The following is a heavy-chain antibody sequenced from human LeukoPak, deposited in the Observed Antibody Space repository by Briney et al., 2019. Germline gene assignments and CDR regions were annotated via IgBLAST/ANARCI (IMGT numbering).Heavy chain of an antibody. CDR2: INHSGST. J-gene: IGHJ5*02. Sequence: PSETLSLTCAVYGGSFSGYYWSWIRQPPGKGLEWIGEINHSGSTNYNPSLKSRVTISVDTSKNQFSLKLSSVTAADTAVYYCAREAVAGYNWFDPWGQGTLVTVSS. CDR1: GGSFSGYY. CDR3: AREAVAGYNWFDP. D-gene: IGHD6-19*01. V-gene: IGHV4-34*01.